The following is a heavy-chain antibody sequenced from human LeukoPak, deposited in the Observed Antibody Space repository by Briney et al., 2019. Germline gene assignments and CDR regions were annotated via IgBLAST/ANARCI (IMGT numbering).Heavy chain of an antibody. CDR1: GGTFSSYV. Sequence: EASVKVSCKASGGTFSSYVISWVRQAPGQGLEWMGGIIPIFGTANYAQKFQGRVTITADKSTSTAYMELSSLRSEDTAVYYCARGLLWFGEGVANMDVWGKGTTVTISS. CDR2: IIPIFGTA. D-gene: IGHD3-10*01. V-gene: IGHV1-69*06. J-gene: IGHJ6*03. CDR3: ARGLLWFGEGVANMDV.